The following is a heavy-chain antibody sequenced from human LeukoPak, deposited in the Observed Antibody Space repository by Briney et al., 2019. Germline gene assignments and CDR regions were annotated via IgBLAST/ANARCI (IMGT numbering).Heavy chain of an antibody. CDR1: GFTFSSYV. D-gene: IGHD1-26*01. V-gene: IGHV3-23*01. J-gene: IGHJ4*02. Sequence: GGSLRLSCVVSGFTFSSYVMTWVGQAPGKGLEWVSAISGSGGSTYYADSVKGRFTISRDNSKNTLYLQMNSLRAEDTAVYYCARDGSILQVPFLDYWGQGTLVTVSS. CDR3: ARDGSILQVPFLDY. CDR2: ISGSGGST.